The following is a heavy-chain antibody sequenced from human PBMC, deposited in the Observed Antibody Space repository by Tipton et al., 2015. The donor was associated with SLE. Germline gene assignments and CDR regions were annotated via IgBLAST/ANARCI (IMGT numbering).Heavy chain of an antibody. J-gene: IGHJ4*02. CDR2: ISYDGSNK. CDR3: ARDRDEAAAGDIDY. Sequence: SLRLSCAASGFTFSSYAMHWVRQAPGKGLEWVAVISYDGSNKYYADSVKGRFTISRDNSKNTLYLQMNSLRAEDTAVYYCARDRDEAAAGDIDYWGQGTLVTVSS. V-gene: IGHV3-30-3*01. CDR1: GFTFSSYA. D-gene: IGHD6-13*01.